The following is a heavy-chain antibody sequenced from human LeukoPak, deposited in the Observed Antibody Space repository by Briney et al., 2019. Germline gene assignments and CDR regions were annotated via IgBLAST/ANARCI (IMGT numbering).Heavy chain of an antibody. D-gene: IGHD3-9*01. CDR3: VKDREAYYDILTANWFDP. CDR2: IRSKAYGGTT. CDR1: GFTFGDYA. V-gene: IGHV3-49*04. Sequence: GGSLRLSCTASGFTFGDYAMSWVRQAPGKGLEWVGFIRSKAYGGTTEYAASVKGRFTISRDDSKNTLYLQMNSLRAEDTAVYYCVKDREAYYDILTANWFDPWGQGTLVTVSS. J-gene: IGHJ5*02.